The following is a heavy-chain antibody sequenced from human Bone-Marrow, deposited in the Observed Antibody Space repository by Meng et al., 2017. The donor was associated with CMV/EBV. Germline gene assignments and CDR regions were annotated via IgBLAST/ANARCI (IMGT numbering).Heavy chain of an antibody. V-gene: IGHV3-23*01. CDR1: GFTFSSYA. D-gene: IGHD3-3*01. CDR3: AKDPSSTYYDFWSGYYYYYYGMDV. CDR2: ISGSGGST. Sequence: GGSLRLSCAASGFTFSSYAMHWVRQAPGKGLEWVSAISGSGGSTYYADSVKGRFTISRDNSKNTLYLQMNSLRAEDTAVYYCAKDPSSTYYDFWSGYYYYYYGMDVWGQGTTVTVSS. J-gene: IGHJ6*02.